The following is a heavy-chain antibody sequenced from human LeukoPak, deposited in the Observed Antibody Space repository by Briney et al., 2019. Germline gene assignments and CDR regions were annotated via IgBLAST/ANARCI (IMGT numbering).Heavy chain of an antibody. CDR1: GFTFSDYW. CDR3: ARDRPHNWFDP. J-gene: IGHJ5*02. Sequence: GGSLRLSCAASGFTFSDYWMHWVRQAPGKGLMWVSRIDNDGNGATYADSVKGRFTVSRDNAKNTLYPQMNNLRGEDTAVYYCARDRPHNWFDPWGQGTLVTVSS. V-gene: IGHV3-74*03. CDR2: IDNDGNGA.